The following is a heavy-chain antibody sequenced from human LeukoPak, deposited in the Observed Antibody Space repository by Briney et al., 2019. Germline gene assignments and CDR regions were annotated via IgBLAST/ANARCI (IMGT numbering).Heavy chain of an antibody. J-gene: IGHJ4*02. CDR3: ARDQNGSYQTAFDY. CDR2: IIPIFGTA. CDR1: GGTFSSYA. Sequence: HESSVKVSCKASGGTFSSYAISWVRQAPGQGLEWMGGIIPIFGTANYAQKFQGRVTMTRDTSTSTVYMELSSLRSEDTAVYYCARDQNGSYQTAFDYWGQGTLVTVSS. V-gene: IGHV1-69*05. D-gene: IGHD1-26*01.